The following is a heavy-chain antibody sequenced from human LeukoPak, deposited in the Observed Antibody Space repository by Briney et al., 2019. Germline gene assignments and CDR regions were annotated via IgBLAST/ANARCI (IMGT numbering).Heavy chain of an antibody. D-gene: IGHD3-9*01. J-gene: IGHJ4*02. CDR3: ARHGVTTTAYYWD. V-gene: IGHV4-39*01. CDR2: FSYNGDT. CDR1: GDSIGNTTFY. Sequence: SETLSLTCTVSGDSIGNTTFYWAWIRQPPGKGLEWIGTFSYNGDTYYNPSLKSRVTLSMDTSNNHFSLKLTSVTAADTAIYYCARHGVTTTAYYWDWGQGTLVTVSS.